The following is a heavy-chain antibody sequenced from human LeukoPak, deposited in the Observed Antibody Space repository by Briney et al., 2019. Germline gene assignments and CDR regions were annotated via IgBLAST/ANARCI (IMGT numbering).Heavy chain of an antibody. V-gene: IGHV4-61*01. CDR3: ASLEYDFWSGYPKSEAFDI. D-gene: IGHD3-3*01. Sequence: PSETLSLTCTVSGGSVSSGSYYWSWIRQPPGKGLERIGYIYYSGSTNYNPSLKSRVTISVDTSKNQFSLKLSSVTAADTAVYYCASLEYDFWSGYPKSEAFDIWGQGTMVTVSS. CDR2: IYYSGST. J-gene: IGHJ3*02. CDR1: GGSVSSGSYY.